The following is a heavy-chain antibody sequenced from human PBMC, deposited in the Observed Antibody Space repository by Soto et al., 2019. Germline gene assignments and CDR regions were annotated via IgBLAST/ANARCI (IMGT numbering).Heavy chain of an antibody. D-gene: IGHD3-9*01. J-gene: IGHJ6*02. CDR1: GFTFSSYG. CDR2: ISYDGSNK. CDR3: AKEQNDMLSLPHRSGMDV. Sequence: GGSLRLSCAASGFTFSSYGMHWVRQAPGKGLEWVAVISYDGSNKYYADSVKGRFTISRDNSKNTLYLQMNSLRAEDTAVYYCAKEQNDMLSLPHRSGMDVWGQGTTVTVSS. V-gene: IGHV3-30*18.